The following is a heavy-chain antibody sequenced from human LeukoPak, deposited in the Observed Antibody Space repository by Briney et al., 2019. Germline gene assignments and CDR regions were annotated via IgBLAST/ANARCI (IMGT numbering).Heavy chain of an antibody. J-gene: IGHJ6*03. CDR2: IYTSGST. D-gene: IGHD6-6*01. CDR3: ARDPLPMGYSSSSGSNYYYYMDV. Sequence: PSETLSLTCTVPGGSISSGSYYWSCIRLPAGKGLEWIGRIYTSGSTNYNPSLKSRVTISVDTSKHQFSLKLSSVTAADTAVYYCARDPLPMGYSSSSGSNYYYYMDVWGKGTTVTVSS. V-gene: IGHV4-61*02. CDR1: GGSISSGSYY.